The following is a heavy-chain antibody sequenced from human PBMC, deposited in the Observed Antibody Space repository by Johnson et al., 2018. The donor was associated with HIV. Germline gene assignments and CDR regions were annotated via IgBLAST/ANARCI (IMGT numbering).Heavy chain of an antibody. CDR3: AKDTGGNSCNDAFDI. V-gene: IGHV3-30-3*01. CDR1: GFTFSSYA. D-gene: IGHD4-23*01. CDR2: ISDDGGNK. Sequence: QVQLMESGGGVVQPGRSLRLSCAASGFTFSSYAMHWVRQAPGKGLEWVAVISDDGGNKYYADSVKGRFTISRDNSKNTLYLQMNSLRHEDTAVYYCAKDTGGNSCNDAFDIWGQGTMVTVSS. J-gene: IGHJ3*02.